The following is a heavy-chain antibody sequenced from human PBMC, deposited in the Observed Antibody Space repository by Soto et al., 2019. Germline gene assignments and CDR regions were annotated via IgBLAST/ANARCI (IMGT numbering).Heavy chain of an antibody. CDR3: ARVYCSGGGCYGIDY. Sequence: SVKVSCKASGGTFSSYAISWVRQAPGQGLEWMGGIIPIFGTASYAQKFQGRLTMTRDTSTSTVYMELSSLRSEDTAVYYCARVYCSGGGCYGIDYWGQGTLVTVSS. D-gene: IGHD2-15*01. J-gene: IGHJ4*02. V-gene: IGHV1-69*05. CDR2: IIPIFGTA. CDR1: GGTFSSYA.